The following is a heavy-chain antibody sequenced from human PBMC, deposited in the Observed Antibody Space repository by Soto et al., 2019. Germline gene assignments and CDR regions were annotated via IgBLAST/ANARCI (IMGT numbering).Heavy chain of an antibody. D-gene: IGHD2-15*01. CDR1: GGTFSSYA. J-gene: IGHJ4*02. CDR2: IIPILGTA. CDR3: ARASRYCRGGSCYYLPGIDY. V-gene: IGHV1-69*05. Sequence: QVQLVQSGAEVKKPGSSVKVSCKASGGTFSSYAISWVRQAPGQGLEWMGGIIPILGTANYAQKFKGRVTNTTDESTSKAYIELSSLRAEDTAVYYCARASRYCRGGSCYYLPGIDYWGQGTLVTVSS.